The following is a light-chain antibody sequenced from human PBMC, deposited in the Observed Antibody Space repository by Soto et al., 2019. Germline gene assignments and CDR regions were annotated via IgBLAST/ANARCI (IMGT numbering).Light chain of an antibody. J-gene: IGLJ3*02. Sequence: QSVLTQPPSVSGAPGQRVTISCTGSSSNIGAGYDVQWYQQVPGTAPKLLISNSINRPSGVPDRFSGSRSDTSASLAITGIQADDEADYYCQSIDRSLSGWVFGGGTKLTVL. V-gene: IGLV1-40*01. CDR1: SSNIGAGYD. CDR2: NSI. CDR3: QSIDRSLSGWV.